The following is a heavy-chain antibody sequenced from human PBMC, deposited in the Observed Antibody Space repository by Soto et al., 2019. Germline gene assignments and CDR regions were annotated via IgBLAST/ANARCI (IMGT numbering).Heavy chain of an antibody. CDR3: ASVGATTGKTSNDY. D-gene: IGHD1-26*01. CDR2: ISAYNGTK. V-gene: IGHV1-18*01. J-gene: IGHJ4*02. Sequence: QVQLVQSGAEVKKPGASVKVSCKASGYTFTNYGITWVRQAPGQGLEWMGWISAYNGTKNYAQKVLGRVTMTIDTSTTTAYMALRSLTSDDTAVYSCASVGATTGKTSNDYWGQGTLVTVSS. CDR1: GYTFTNYG.